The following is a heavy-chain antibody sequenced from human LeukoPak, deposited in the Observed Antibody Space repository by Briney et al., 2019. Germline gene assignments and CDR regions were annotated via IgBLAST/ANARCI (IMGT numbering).Heavy chain of an antibody. D-gene: IGHD3-9*01. V-gene: IGHV4-59*01. J-gene: IGHJ1*01. CDR1: GGSISSYY. CDR3: ARYDILTGYYHAEYFQH. CDR2: IYYSGST. Sequence: SETLSLTCTVSGGSISSYYWSWIRQPPGKGLEWIGYIYYSGSTNYNPSLKSRVTISVHTSKNQFSLKLSSVTAADTAVYYCARYDILTGYYHAEYFQHWGQGTLVTVSS.